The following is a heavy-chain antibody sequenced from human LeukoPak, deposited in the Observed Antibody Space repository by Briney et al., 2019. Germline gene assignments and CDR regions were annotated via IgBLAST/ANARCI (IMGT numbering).Heavy chain of an antibody. CDR3: ARATTYYDFWSGYPTPIYYMDV. J-gene: IGHJ6*03. V-gene: IGHV3-74*01. Sequence: GGSLRLSCTASGFIFTTYWMHWVRQLPGKGLVWVSRINTDGSSTYYADSVKGRFTISRDNAKNTVYLQMNSLRAEDTAVYYCARATTYYDFWSGYPTPIYYMDVWGKGTTVTVSS. D-gene: IGHD3-3*01. CDR2: INTDGSST. CDR1: GFIFTTYW.